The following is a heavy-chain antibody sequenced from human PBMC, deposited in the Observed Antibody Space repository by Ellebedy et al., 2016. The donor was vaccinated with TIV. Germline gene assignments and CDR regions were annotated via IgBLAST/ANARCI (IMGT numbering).Heavy chain of an antibody. D-gene: IGHD1-1*01. CDR2: IYYSGST. CDR3: ARRTGTTGWFDP. CDR1: GGSISSYY. Sequence: SETLSLXCTVSGGSISSYYWSWIRQPPGKGLEWIGYIYYSGSTNYNPSLKSRVTISVDTSKNQFSLKLSSVTAADTAVYYCARRTGTTGWFDPWGQGTLVTVSS. V-gene: IGHV4-59*01. J-gene: IGHJ5*02.